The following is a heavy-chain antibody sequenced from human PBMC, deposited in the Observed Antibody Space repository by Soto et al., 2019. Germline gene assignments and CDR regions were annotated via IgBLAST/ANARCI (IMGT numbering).Heavy chain of an antibody. CDR1: GVTFSSYS. J-gene: IGHJ6*02. CDR2: ISSSSSTI. Sequence: VVSLRLSWAASGVTFSSYSVSWVRQATGKGLEWVSYISSSSSTIYYADSVKGRFTISRDNAKNSLYPQMSSLRAEDTAVHSCARCEDYYYGMDVWRQRTTVTVSS. V-gene: IGHV3-48*01. CDR3: ARCEDYYYGMDV.